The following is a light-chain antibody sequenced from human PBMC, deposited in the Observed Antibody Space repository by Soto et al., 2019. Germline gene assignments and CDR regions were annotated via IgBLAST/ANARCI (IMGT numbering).Light chain of an antibody. CDR2: GNS. CDR1: SSNIGAGYD. J-gene: IGLJ1*01. V-gene: IGLV1-40*01. Sequence: QSVLTQPPSVSGAPGQTITISCTGSSSNIGAGYDVHWYQQLPGRAPKLLIYGNSNRPSGVPDRFSGSKSGTSASLAITGLQAEDEADYYCQSYDSSLSGRYVFGTGTKVTVL. CDR3: QSYDSSLSGRYV.